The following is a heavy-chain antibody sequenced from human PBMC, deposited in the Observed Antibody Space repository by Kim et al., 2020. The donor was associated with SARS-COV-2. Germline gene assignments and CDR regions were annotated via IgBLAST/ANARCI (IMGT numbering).Heavy chain of an antibody. CDR3: ATSITIFGVFDT. Sequence: ASVKVSCKVSGYTLTELSMHWVRQAPGKGLEWMGGFDPEDGETIYAQKFQGRVTMTVDTSTDTAYMELSSLRSEDTAVYYCATSITIFGVFDTWGQGTLVTVSS. CDR1: GYTLTELS. V-gene: IGHV1-24*01. J-gene: IGHJ5*02. D-gene: IGHD3-3*01. CDR2: FDPEDGET.